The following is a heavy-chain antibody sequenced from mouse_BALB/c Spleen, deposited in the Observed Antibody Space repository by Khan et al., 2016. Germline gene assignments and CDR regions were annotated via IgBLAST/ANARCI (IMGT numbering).Heavy chain of an antibody. V-gene: IGHV1-4*01. Sequence: QVQLQQSGAELARPGASVKMSCKASGYSFTSYTMHWVKQRPGQGLEWLGFINPSSSHTNYNQNFKDKATLTADKSSSTAYMQLSSLTSEDSAVYFCARYSTTVVAPLDYWGQGTTLTVSS. CDR3: ARYSTTVVAPLDY. CDR1: GYSFTSYT. J-gene: IGHJ2*01. CDR2: INPSSSHT. D-gene: IGHD1-1*01.